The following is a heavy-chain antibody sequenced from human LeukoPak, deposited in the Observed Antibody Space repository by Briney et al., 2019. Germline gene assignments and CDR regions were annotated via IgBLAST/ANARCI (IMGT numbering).Heavy chain of an antibody. J-gene: IGHJ4*02. V-gene: IGHV3-23*01. CDR1: GFAFSRFA. D-gene: IGHD3-22*01. CDR3: AKDLPGPLTMIFVG. CDR2: VSGSGGIT. Sequence: GGSLRLSCVASGFAFSRFAMNWVRQAPGKGLEWVSIVSGSGGITNSADSVKGRFTISRDNSKNTVYLEMNSLRAEDTAVYYCAKDLPGPLTMIFVGWGQGTLVTVSS.